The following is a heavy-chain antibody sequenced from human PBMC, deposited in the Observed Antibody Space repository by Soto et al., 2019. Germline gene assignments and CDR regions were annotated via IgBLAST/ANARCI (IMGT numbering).Heavy chain of an antibody. CDR3: AKMSSENYYDPVFS. J-gene: IGHJ4*02. D-gene: IGHD3-22*01. Sequence: QVQLVESGGGLVQTSGSLRIACVASGFTFSDYYMSWVRQAPGKGLEWVSYISSTGNTIYYADSVKGRFTISRDNANNSVYLQMNNLRAEDTALYFCAKMSSENYYDPVFSWGQGTLVTVSS. CDR1: GFTFSDYY. V-gene: IGHV3-11*01. CDR2: ISSTGNTI.